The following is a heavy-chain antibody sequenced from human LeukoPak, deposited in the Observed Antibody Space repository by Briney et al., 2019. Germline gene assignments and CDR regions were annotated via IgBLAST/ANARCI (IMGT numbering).Heavy chain of an antibody. J-gene: IGHJ4*02. Sequence: GASVKVSCKASGYTFTSYDINWVRQATGQGLEWMGWMTPNSGNTGYAQKFQGRVTMTRNTSISTAYMELSSLRSKDTAVYYCARVFRFGELFFGYWGQGTLVTVSS. D-gene: IGHD3-10*01. CDR2: MTPNSGNT. CDR1: GYTFTSYD. V-gene: IGHV1-8*01. CDR3: ARVFRFGELFFGY.